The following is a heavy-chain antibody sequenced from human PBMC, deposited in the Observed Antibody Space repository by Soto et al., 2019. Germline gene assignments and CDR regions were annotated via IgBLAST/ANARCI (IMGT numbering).Heavy chain of an antibody. CDR1: GGSISSGDYY. Sequence: QVELQETGPGLVKPSHTLSLTCTVSGGSISSGDYYWSWIRQPPGKGLEWIGYIYYSGSTYYNPSLKSRVTISVDTSKNQFSLKLSSVTAADTAVYYCARDVRGSYFDYWGQGTLVIVSS. CDR2: IYYSGST. J-gene: IGHJ4*02. D-gene: IGHD3-16*01. V-gene: IGHV4-30-4*01. CDR3: ARDVRGSYFDY.